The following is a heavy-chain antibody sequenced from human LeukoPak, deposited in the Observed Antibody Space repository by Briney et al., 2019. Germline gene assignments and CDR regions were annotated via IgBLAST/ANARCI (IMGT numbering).Heavy chain of an antibody. Sequence: SETLSLTCTVSGGSVSSSNYYWGWIRQPPGKGLEWIGSVYYSGNTFYNSSLKSRVTISADTSKNQFSLKLNSVTAADTAVYYCARHWSRYYDFWRGNDYSDYWGQGTLVTVSS. D-gene: IGHD3-3*01. V-gene: IGHV4-39*01. CDR3: ARHWSRYYDFWRGNDYSDY. CDR1: GGSVSSSNYY. CDR2: VYYSGNT. J-gene: IGHJ4*02.